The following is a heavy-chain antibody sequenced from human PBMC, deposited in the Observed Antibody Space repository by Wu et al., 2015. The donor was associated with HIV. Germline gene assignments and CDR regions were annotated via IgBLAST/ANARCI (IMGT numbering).Heavy chain of an antibody. CDR2: INPKKGGT. V-gene: IGHV1-2*02. D-gene: IGHD1-26*01. CDR3: ARLQSLSGLYSNADF. CDR1: GYTFSDYV. Sequence: VQLVQSGTEVKKPGSSVKVSCKASGYTFSDYVIYWVRKAPGQGPEWMGWINPKKGGTRYAQKFQGRVTLTRDTAVTTAYMELNSLMSDDTAVYYCARLQSLSGLYSNADFWGQGTLVTVSS. J-gene: IGHJ4*02.